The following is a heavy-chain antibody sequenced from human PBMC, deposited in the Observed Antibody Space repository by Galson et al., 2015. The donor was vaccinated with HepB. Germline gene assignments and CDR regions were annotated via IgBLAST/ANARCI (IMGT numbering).Heavy chain of an antibody. CDR3: AGCSSSEGLYYFDY. CDR1: GFTFSSYG. D-gene: IGHD6-13*01. CDR2: ISYDGSNK. J-gene: IGHJ4*02. Sequence: SLRLSCAASGFTFSSYGMHWVRQAPGKGLEWVAVISYDGSNKYYADSVKGRFTISRDNSKNTLYLQMSSLRSEDTAVYYCAGCSSSEGLYYFDYRGQGTLVTVSS. V-gene: IGHV3-30*03.